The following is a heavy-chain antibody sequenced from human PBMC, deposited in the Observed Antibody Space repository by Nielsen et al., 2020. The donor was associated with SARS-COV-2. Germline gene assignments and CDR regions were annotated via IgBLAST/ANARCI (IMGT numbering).Heavy chain of an antibody. J-gene: IGHJ6*02. CDR3: ARDRVAAAGTAPNYYYYYGMDV. Sequence: GSLRLSCTVSGGSISSYYWSWIRQPPGKGLEWIGYIYYSGSTYYNPSLKSRVTISVDTSKNQFSLKLSSVTAADTAVYYCARDRVAAAGTAPNYYYYYGMDVWGQGTTVTVSS. V-gene: IGHV4-59*12. CDR2: IYYSGST. D-gene: IGHD6-13*01. CDR1: GGSISSYY.